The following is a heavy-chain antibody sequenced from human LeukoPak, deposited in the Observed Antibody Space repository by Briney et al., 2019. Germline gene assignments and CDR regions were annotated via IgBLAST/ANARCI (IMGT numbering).Heavy chain of an antibody. D-gene: IGHD5-18*01. Sequence: GGSLRLSCAASGFTFSSYSMNWVRQAPGKGLEWVSSISSSSSYIYYADSVKGRFTISRDNAKNSLYLQMNSLRSEDTAVYYCARGSIGQLWPAEYFQHWGQGTLVTVSS. V-gene: IGHV3-21*04. J-gene: IGHJ1*01. CDR3: ARGSIGQLWPAEYFQH. CDR1: GFTFSSYS. CDR2: ISSSSSYI.